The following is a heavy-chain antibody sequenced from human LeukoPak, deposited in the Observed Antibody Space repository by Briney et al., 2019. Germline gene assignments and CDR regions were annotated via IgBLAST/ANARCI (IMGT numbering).Heavy chain of an antibody. CDR2: INHSGST. J-gene: IGHJ4*02. Sequence: SETLSLTCAVYGGSFSGYYWSWIRHPPGKGLEWIGEINHSGSTNYNPSLKSRVTISVDTSKNQFSLKLSSVTAADTAVYYCARGSEQWLALFDYWGQGTLVTVSS. CDR3: ARGSEQWLALFDY. CDR1: GGSFSGYY. V-gene: IGHV4-34*01. D-gene: IGHD6-19*01.